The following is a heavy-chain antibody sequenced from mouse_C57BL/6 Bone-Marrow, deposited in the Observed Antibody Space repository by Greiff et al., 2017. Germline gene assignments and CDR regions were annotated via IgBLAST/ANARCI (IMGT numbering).Heavy chain of an antibody. D-gene: IGHD1-1*01. Sequence: VQLQQPGAELVKPGASVKMSCKASGYTFTSYWITWVKQRPGQGLEWIGDIYPGSGSTNYNEKFKSKATLTLDTSSSTAYMQLSSLTSEDSAVYYCARYYGRPAMDYWGQGTSVTVSS. CDR1: GYTFTSYW. CDR2: IYPGSGST. V-gene: IGHV1-55*01. CDR3: ARYYGRPAMDY. J-gene: IGHJ4*01.